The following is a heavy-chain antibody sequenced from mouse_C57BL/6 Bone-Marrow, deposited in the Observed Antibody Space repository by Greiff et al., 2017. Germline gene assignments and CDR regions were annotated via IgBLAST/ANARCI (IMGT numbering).Heavy chain of an antibody. J-gene: IGHJ1*03. CDR2: ISGGGGNT. V-gene: IGHV5-9*01. D-gene: IGHD1-1*01. Sequence: DVKLVESGGGLVKPGGSLKLSCAASGFTFSSYTMPWVRQTPEKRLQWVAAISGGGGNTYYPDSVKGRFTISRDNDKNILYLQKSSLRSEDTALYYCSRQVTTVLATKYFDVWGTGTTVTVSS. CDR1: GFTFSSYT. CDR3: SRQVTTVLATKYFDV.